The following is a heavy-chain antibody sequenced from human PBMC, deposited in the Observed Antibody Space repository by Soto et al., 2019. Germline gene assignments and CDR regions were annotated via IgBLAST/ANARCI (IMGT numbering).Heavy chain of an antibody. D-gene: IGHD5-18*01. Sequence: SVKVSCKASGGTFSSYAISWVRQAPGQGLEWMGGIIPIFGTANYAQKFQGRVTITADEPTSTAYMELSSLRSEDTAVYYCARGYSYGSIFNWFDPWGQGTLVTVSS. J-gene: IGHJ5*02. CDR3: ARGYSYGSIFNWFDP. CDR2: IIPIFGTA. CDR1: GGTFSSYA. V-gene: IGHV1-69*13.